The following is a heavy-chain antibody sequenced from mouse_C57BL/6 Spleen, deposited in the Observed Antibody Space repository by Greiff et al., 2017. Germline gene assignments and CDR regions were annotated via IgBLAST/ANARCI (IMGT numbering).Heavy chain of an antibody. CDR2: IRNIANGYTT. D-gene: IGHD1-1*01. CDR3: ASQYYYGSSYWGYFDY. CDR1: GFTFTAYY. V-gene: IGHV7-3*01. Sequence: EVQLVASGGGLVQPGGSLSLSCAASGFTFTAYYMSWVRQPPGKALEWLGFIRNIANGYTTEYSASVKGRFTISRDNSQSILYLQMNALRAEDRATYDCASQYYYGSSYWGYFDYRRQGTTLTVSS. J-gene: IGHJ2*01.